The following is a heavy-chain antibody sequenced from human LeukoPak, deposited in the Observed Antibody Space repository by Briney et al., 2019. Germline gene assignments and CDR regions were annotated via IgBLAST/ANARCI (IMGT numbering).Heavy chain of an antibody. Sequence: GGSLRLSCAASGFTFSSYVMSWVRQAPGKGLEWVSGISGSGGSTDYADSVKGRFTISRDNSKNTLYLQMNSLRAEDTAVYYCAKDTAAGTYYFDYWGQGTLVTVSS. V-gene: IGHV3-23*01. CDR3: AKDTAAGTYYFDY. J-gene: IGHJ4*02. CDR2: ISGSGGST. D-gene: IGHD6-13*01. CDR1: GFTFSSYV.